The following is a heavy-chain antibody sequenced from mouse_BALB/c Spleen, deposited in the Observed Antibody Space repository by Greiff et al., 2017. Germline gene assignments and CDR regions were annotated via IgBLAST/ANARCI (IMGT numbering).Heavy chain of an antibody. CDR2: ILPGSGST. Sequence: VKLMESGAELMKPGASVKISCKATGYTFSSYWIEWVKQRPGHGLEWIGEILPGSGSTNYNEKFKGKATFTADTSSNTAYMQLSSLTSEDSAVYYCARSRTTVVAPMDYWGQGTSVTVSS. J-gene: IGHJ4*01. CDR1: GYTFSSYW. V-gene: IGHV1-9*01. D-gene: IGHD1-1*01. CDR3: ARSRTTVVAPMDY.